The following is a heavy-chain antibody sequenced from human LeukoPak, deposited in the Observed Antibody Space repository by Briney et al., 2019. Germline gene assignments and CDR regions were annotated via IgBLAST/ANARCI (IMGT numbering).Heavy chain of an antibody. J-gene: IGHJ4*02. CDR2: ISGSGDST. CDR1: GFTFSNYA. D-gene: IGHD6-19*01. CDR3: AKQSRSSGWYPIDY. Sequence: GGSLRLSCAASGFTFSNYAMSWVRQAPGKGLEWVSSISGSGDSTYYADSVKGRFTISRDNSKNTLYLQMNSLRAEDTAVYYCAKQSRSSGWYPIDYWGQGTLVTVSS. V-gene: IGHV3-23*01.